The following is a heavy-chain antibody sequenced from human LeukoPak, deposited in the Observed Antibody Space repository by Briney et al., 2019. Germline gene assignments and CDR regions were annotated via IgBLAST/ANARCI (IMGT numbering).Heavy chain of an antibody. CDR1: GFTFSSYE. D-gene: IGHD3-22*01. V-gene: IGHV3-48*03. J-gene: IGHJ4*02. Sequence: TGGSLRLSCAASGFTFSSYEMNWVRQAPGKGLEWVSYISSSGSTIYYADSVKGRFTISRDNAKNSLYLQMNSLRAEDTAVYYCAKRADYYGSSGYTPFDYWGQGTLVTVSS. CDR3: AKRADYYGSSGYTPFDY. CDR2: ISSSGSTI.